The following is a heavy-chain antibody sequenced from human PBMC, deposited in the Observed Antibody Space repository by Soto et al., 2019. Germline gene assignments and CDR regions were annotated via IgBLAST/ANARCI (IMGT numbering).Heavy chain of an antibody. CDR3: AKVAPLWSGYASPGY. J-gene: IGHJ4*02. CDR2: ISYDGSNK. CDR1: GFTFSSYG. V-gene: IGHV3-30*18. D-gene: IGHD3-3*01. Sequence: GGSLRLSCAASGFTFSSYGMHWVRQAPGKGLEWVAVISYDGSNKYYADSVKGRFTISRDNSKNTLYLQMNSLRAEDTAVYYCAKVAPLWSGYASPGYWGQGTLVTVSS.